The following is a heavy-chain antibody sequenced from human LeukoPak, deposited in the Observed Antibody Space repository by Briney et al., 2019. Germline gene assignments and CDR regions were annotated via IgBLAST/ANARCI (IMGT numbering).Heavy chain of an antibody. D-gene: IGHD1-14*01. CDR1: GFTFNIYA. CDR2: ISSDGGRT. Sequence: GGSLRLSCAASGFTFNIYAMHWVRQAQGKGLEYVSAISSDGGRTYYADSVKGRFTISRDNSKNTLYLQMGSLRAEDMAVYYCARASSTGPPDYWGQGTLVTVSS. J-gene: IGHJ4*02. V-gene: IGHV3-64*02. CDR3: ARASSTGPPDY.